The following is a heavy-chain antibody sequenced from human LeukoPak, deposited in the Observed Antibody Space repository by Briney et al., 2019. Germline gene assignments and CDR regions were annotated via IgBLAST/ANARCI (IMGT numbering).Heavy chain of an antibody. D-gene: IGHD3-10*01. CDR1: GLTVTTSY. V-gene: IGHV3-53*01. Sequence: GGSPRLSCAASGLTVTTSYMSWVRQAPGKGLDWVSVIYSGGSTYYADSVKGRFTISRDNSKNTVYLQMNSLRADDTAVFYCASRSGSSGSHLDYWGQGTQVAVSS. CDR3: ASRSGSSGSHLDY. J-gene: IGHJ4*02. CDR2: IYSGGST.